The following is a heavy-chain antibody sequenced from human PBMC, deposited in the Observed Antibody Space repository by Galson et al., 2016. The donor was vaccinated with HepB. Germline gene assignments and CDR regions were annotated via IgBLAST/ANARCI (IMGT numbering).Heavy chain of an antibody. V-gene: IGHV3-48*02. CDR2: ISPSSGTI. Sequence: SLRLSCAASGFTFSRNSMNWVRQAPGKGLEWISHISPSSGTIRYADSVRSRFTISRDNAKDSLYLQMTSLRDEDTAVYYCAKDSSYTNWFDPWGQGTLVTVSS. J-gene: IGHJ5*02. CDR3: AKDSSYTNWFDP. D-gene: IGHD4-11*01. CDR1: GFTFSRNS.